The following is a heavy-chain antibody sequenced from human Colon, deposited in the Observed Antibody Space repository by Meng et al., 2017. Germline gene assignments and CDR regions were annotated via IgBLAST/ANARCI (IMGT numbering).Heavy chain of an antibody. V-gene: IGHV3-38-3*01. D-gene: IGHD3-10*01. CDR1: GFTVSSNE. CDR3: KNSRITMVRGVRSYYYYGMDV. CDR2: ISGGST. J-gene: IGHJ6*02. Sequence: GESLKISCAASGFTVSSNEMSWVRQAPGKGLEWVSSISGGSTYYADSRKGRFTISRDNSKNTLHLQMNSLRAEDTAMYYCKNSRITMVRGVRSYYYYGMDVWGQGTKVPSP.